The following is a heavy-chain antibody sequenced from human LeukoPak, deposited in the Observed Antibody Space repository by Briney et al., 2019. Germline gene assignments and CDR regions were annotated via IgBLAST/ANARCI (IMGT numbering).Heavy chain of an antibody. CDR1: GFTVSSNY. V-gene: IGHV3-66*02. D-gene: IGHD2-2*02. CDR3: ATRYCSRTSCYRWAFDV. Sequence: PGGSLRLSCAASGFTVSSNYMSWVRQAPGKGLEWVSLIYSGGDTYYADSVKGRFTISRDNSKNTLYLQMNNLRADDTAVSSCATRYCSRTSCYRWAFDVWGQGTIVTVSS. CDR2: IYSGGDT. J-gene: IGHJ3*01.